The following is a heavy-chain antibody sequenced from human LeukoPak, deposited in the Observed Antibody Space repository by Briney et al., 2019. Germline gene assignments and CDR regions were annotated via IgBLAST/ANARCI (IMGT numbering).Heavy chain of an antibody. CDR2: IYHSGGT. V-gene: IGHV4-4*02. CDR3: ARDAGHYDFWSGYYAYFDY. J-gene: IGHJ4*02. CDR1: GGSISSSNW. D-gene: IGHD3-3*01. Sequence: SETLSLTCAVSGGSISSSNWWSWVRQPPGKGLEWIGEIYHSGGTNYNPSLKSRVTISVDTSKNQFSLKLSSVTAADTAVYYCARDAGHYDFWSGYYAYFDYWGQGTLVTVSS.